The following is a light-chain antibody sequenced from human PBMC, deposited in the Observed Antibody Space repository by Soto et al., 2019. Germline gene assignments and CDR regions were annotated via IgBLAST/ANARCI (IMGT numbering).Light chain of an antibody. CDR1: RSVSSN. Sequence: EIVMTQSPATLSVSPGERATLSCRASRSVSSNLAWYQQKPGQAPRLLIYNGSTTATGIPDRISGSGSGTEFTLTISSLQSEDLAVYYCQQYNNWPPTFGRGTRLEI. J-gene: IGKJ5*01. CDR2: NGS. CDR3: QQYNNWPPT. V-gene: IGKV3-15*01.